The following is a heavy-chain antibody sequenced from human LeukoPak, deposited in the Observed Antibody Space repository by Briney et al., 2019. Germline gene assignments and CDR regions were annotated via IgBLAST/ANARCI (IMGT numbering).Heavy chain of an antibody. CDR3: ARERYSSSWYWYYYYMDV. V-gene: IGHV3-11*04. CDR1: GFTFSDYY. J-gene: IGHJ6*03. Sequence: PGGSLRLSCAASGFTFSDYYMSWIRQAPGKGLEWVSYISSSGSTIYYVDSVKGRFIISRDNAKISLYMQMNSLRAEDTAVYYCARERYSSSWYWYYYYMDVWGKGTTVTISS. CDR2: ISSSGSTI. D-gene: IGHD6-13*01.